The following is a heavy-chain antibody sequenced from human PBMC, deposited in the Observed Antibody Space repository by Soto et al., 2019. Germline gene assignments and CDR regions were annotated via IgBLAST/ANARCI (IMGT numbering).Heavy chain of an antibody. CDR2: ISGSGGST. CDR1: GFTFSSYA. Sequence: GGSLRLSCAASGFTFSSYAMSWVRQAPGKGLEWVSAISGSGGSTYYADSVKGRFTISRDNSKNTLYLQMNSLRAEDTAVYYCAKGSFPGPRRITMVRGVTRPFDYWGQGTLITVSS. CDR3: AKGSFPGPRRITMVRGVTRPFDY. J-gene: IGHJ4*02. V-gene: IGHV3-23*01. D-gene: IGHD3-10*01.